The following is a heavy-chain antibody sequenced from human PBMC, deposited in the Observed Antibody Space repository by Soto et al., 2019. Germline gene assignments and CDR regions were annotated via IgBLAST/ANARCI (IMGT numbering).Heavy chain of an antibody. CDR1: GFTFSRVW. CDR2: IKQEGREK. CDR3: ARVVFVGGYSYGSPSPPYGMDV. Sequence: GGSLRLSCAASGFTFSRVWMSWVRQAPGKGLEWVASIKQEGREKWYGDSVKGRFAISRDNAKNSLYLQMNSLRAEDTAVYYCARVVFVGGYSYGSPSPPYGMDVWGQGTMVTVSS. J-gene: IGHJ6*02. V-gene: IGHV3-7*04. D-gene: IGHD5-18*01.